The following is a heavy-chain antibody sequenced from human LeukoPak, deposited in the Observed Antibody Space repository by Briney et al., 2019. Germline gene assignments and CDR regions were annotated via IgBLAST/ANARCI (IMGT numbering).Heavy chain of an antibody. CDR1: GASISSYY. V-gene: IGHV4-59*08. CDR3: ARVSPAVGAFDI. CDR2: IHYSEGT. D-gene: IGHD6-13*01. J-gene: IGHJ3*02. Sequence: SETLSLTCTVSGASISSYYWSWIRQPPGKGVEWIGYIHYSEGTKYNPSLKSRVTISVDTSKNQFSLKLSSVTAADTAVYYCARVSPAVGAFDIWGRGTMVTVSS.